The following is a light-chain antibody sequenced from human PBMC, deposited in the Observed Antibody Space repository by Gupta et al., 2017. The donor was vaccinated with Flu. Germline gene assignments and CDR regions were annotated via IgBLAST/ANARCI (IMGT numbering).Light chain of an antibody. CDR3: QAWDSSILYV. Sequence: PGQTANITCSGITGGDKYCSWYQQRPGQSPVLVMYQHSKRPSGIPERFSGSTSGDTATLTISGAQALEEGDYYCQAWDSSILYVFGPGTKVSVL. CDR1: TGGDKY. V-gene: IGLV3-1*01. J-gene: IGLJ1*01. CDR2: QHS.